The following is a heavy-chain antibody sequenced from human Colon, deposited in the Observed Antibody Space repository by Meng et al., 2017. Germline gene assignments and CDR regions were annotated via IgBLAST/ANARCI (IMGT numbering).Heavy chain of an antibody. D-gene: IGHD4-17*01. CDR1: GGSISSGGYY. Sequence: QVPPVDSAPGLVKPSQTLSLTCTDSGGSISSGGYYWSWIRQPPGKCLEWIGYIYYSGSTYYRPSLKSRVTISVDTSKNQFSLKLSSLTAADTGVYYCARGVAVTSEDAFDIWGQGTMVTASS. CDR2: IYYSGST. J-gene: IGHJ3*02. V-gene: IGHV4-31*03. CDR3: ARGVAVTSEDAFDI.